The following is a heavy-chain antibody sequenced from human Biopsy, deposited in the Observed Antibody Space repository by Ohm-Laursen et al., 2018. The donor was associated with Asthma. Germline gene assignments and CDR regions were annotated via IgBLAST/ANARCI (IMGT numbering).Heavy chain of an antibody. CDR1: GGTFNTYV. CDR2: INSGFGAT. Sequence: ASVKVSCKSLGGTFNTYVIGWVRQAPGQGLEWMGGINSGFGATTYPQKFQDRVTITADDSTSTVYMELSSLRSEDTAVYYCARKAGSCISRTCYSLDFWGQGTLVTVSS. D-gene: IGHD2-2*01. V-gene: IGHV1-69*13. CDR3: ARKAGSCISRTCYSLDF. J-gene: IGHJ4*02.